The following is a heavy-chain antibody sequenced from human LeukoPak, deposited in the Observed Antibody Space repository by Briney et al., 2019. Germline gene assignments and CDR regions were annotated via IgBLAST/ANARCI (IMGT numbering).Heavy chain of an antibody. J-gene: IGHJ4*02. CDR3: AKDSPDYDSSGYYYVRYNPFDY. D-gene: IGHD3-22*01. Sequence: QPGGSLRLSCAASGFTFSSYGLSWVRQAPGKGLEWVSAISGSGGSTYYADSVKGRFTISRDNSKNTLYLQMNSLRAEDTAVYYCAKDSPDYDSSGYYYVRYNPFDYWGQGTLVTVSS. CDR1: GFTFSSYG. CDR2: ISGSGGST. V-gene: IGHV3-23*01.